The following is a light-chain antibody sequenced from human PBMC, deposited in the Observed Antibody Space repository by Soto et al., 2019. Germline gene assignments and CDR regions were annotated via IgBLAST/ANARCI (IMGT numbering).Light chain of an antibody. J-gene: IGKJ1*01. CDR2: DAF. V-gene: IGKV1-5*01. CDR1: QSISSY. Sequence: DIQMTQSPASLSASVGDRVTITCRASQSISSYLSWYQQKPGKAPKLVISDAFSLQSGVPSRFSGSGSGTEFSLTISSLQPDDFATYYCQQYNHYWTFGQGTKVDIK. CDR3: QQYNHYWT.